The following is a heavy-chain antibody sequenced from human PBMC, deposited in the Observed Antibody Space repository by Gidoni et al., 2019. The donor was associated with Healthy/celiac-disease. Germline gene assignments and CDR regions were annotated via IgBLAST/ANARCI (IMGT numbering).Heavy chain of an antibody. J-gene: IGHJ4*02. D-gene: IGHD4-17*01. CDR3: ARDGGPTVTTLWDY. Sequence: EVQLVESGGGLVKPGGSLSLSCAASVFTFSSYSMNWVRQAPGKGLEWVSSISSSSSYIYYADSVKGRFTISRDNAKNSLYLQMNSLRAEDTAVYYCARDGGPTVTTLWDYWGQGTLVTVSS. CDR2: ISSSSSYI. CDR1: VFTFSSYS. V-gene: IGHV3-21*01.